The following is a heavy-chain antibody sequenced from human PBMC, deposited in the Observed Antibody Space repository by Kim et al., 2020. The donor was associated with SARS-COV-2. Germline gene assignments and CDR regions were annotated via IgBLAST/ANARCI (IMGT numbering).Heavy chain of an antibody. CDR3: ARGTSQAQQNSFDP. V-gene: IGHV3-48*02. CDR2: ISISGSTI. Sequence: GGSLRLSCAASGFTFSSYSMNWVRQAPGKGLEWVSYISISGSTIYYADSVKGRFTISRDNAKNSLYLQMNSLRDEDTAVYYCARGTSQAQQNSFDPWGQGTLVTVSS. CDR1: GFTFSSYS. J-gene: IGHJ5*02.